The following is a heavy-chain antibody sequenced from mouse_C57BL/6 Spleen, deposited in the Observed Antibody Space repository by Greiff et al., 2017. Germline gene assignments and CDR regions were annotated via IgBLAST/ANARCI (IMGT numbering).Heavy chain of an antibody. CDR2: IRNKANGYTT. J-gene: IGHJ2*01. V-gene: IGHV7-3*01. CDR1: GFTFTDYY. D-gene: IGHD1-3*01. Sequence: EVQRVESGGGLVQPGGSLSLSCAASGFTFTDYYMSWVRQPPGKALEWLGFIRNKANGYTTEYSASVKGRFTISRDNSQSILYLQMNALRAEDTATYYCARYMDYAHFDYSGPGTTLTLSS. CDR3: ARYMDYAHFDY.